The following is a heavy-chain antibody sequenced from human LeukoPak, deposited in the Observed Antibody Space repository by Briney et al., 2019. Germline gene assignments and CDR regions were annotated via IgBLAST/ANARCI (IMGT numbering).Heavy chain of an antibody. CDR3: ARNTYYYDSSGPDY. CDR1: GGTFSSYA. V-gene: IGHV1-69*13. D-gene: IGHD3-22*01. CDR2: IIPIFGTA. Sequence: SVKVSCKASGGTFSSYAISWVRQAPGQGLEWMGGIIPIFGTANYAQKFQGRVTITADESTSTAYMELSSLRSEDTAVYYCARNTYYYDSSGPDYWGQGTLVTVSS. J-gene: IGHJ4*02.